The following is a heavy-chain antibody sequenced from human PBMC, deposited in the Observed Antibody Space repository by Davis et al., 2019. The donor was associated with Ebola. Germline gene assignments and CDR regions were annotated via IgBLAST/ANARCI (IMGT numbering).Heavy chain of an antibody. J-gene: IGHJ4*02. CDR2: VYPADSDI. CDR1: GYSFSDYW. V-gene: IGHV5-51*01. D-gene: IGHD2-15*01. CDR3: AKGYCSGGRCYSGSDY. Sequence: GESLKISCKGSGYSFSDYWIGWVRQMPGKGLEWMGVVYPADSDIRYSPSFQGQVTISVDKSISTAYLQWSSLKASDTAMYYCAKGYCSGGRCYSGSDYWGQGTLVTVPS.